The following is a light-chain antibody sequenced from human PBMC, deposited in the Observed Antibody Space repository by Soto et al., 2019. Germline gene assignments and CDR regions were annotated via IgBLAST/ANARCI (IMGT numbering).Light chain of an antibody. CDR3: QQYNSYSLA. CDR1: QSTSSW. CDR2: EAS. V-gene: IGKV1-5*01. J-gene: IGKJ2*01. Sequence: DIQMTQSPSTLSASVGDRVTITCRASQSTSSWLAWYQQNPGKATKLLVYEASSLESGVPSRLSGSGSGTEFTPAIRRLQPDDLPTYYCQQYNSYSLAFGQGTKLEMK.